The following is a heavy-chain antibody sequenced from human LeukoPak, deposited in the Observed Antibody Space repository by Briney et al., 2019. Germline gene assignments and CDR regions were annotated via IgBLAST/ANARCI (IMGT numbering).Heavy chain of an antibody. CDR1: GFTFSSYA. CDR3: ARGGGYRGYGQDY. V-gene: IGHV3-64*01. D-gene: IGHD5-12*01. CDR2: ISSNGDST. J-gene: IGHJ4*02. Sequence: GGSLRLSCAASGFTFSSYAMHWVRQAPGKGLEYVSAISSNGDSTYYANSVKGRFTISRDNSKNTLYLQMGSLRVEDMAVYYCARGGGYRGYGQDYWGQGTLATVSS.